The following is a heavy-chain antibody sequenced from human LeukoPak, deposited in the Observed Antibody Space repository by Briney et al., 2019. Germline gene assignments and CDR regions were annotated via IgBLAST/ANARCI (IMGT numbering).Heavy chain of an antibody. CDR1: EFTFTTYD. V-gene: IGHV3-33*01. CDR2: IYYDGSNI. Sequence: PGGSLRLSCAASEFTFTTYDMHWVRQAPGKGLEWVAFIYYDGSNIYYADYVKGRFTISRDISKNTLYLQMDSLRAEDTAIYYCARDWKTNSFDYWGQGTLVTVSS. D-gene: IGHD1-1*01. J-gene: IGHJ4*02. CDR3: ARDWKTNSFDY.